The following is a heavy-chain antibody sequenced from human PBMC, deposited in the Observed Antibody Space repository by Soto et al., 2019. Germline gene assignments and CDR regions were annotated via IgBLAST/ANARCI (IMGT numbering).Heavy chain of an antibody. CDR2: IRSKANSYAT. D-gene: IGHD3-22*01. V-gene: IGHV3-73*01. CDR1: GFTFSGSA. J-gene: IGHJ3*02. Sequence: PVGSLRLSCAASGFTFSGSAMHWVRQASGKGLEWVGRIRSKANSYATAYAASVKGRFTISRDDSKNTAYLQMNSLKTEDTAVYYCTTHYYDSSGYNDDAFDIWGQGTMVTVSS. CDR3: TTHYYDSSGYNDDAFDI.